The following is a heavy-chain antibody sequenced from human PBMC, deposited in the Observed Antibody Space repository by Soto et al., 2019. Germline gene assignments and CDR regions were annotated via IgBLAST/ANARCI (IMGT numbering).Heavy chain of an antibody. CDR3: ARAYYGKAWFDP. CDR2: INHSGST. CDR1: GGSFSGYY. J-gene: IGHJ5*02. V-gene: IGHV4-34*01. D-gene: IGHD3-22*01. Sequence: QVQLQQWGAGLLKPSETLSLTCAVYGGSFSGYYWSWIRQPPGKGLEWIGEINHSGSTNYNPSLKSRATIXVXTSKNQFSLKLSSVTAADTAVYYCARAYYGKAWFDPWGQGTLVTVSS.